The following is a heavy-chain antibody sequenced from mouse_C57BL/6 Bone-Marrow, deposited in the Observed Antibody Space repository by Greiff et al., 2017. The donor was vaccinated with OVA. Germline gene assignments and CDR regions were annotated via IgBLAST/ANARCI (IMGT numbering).Heavy chain of an antibody. CDR3: ASQIYYEYYAMDY. V-gene: IGHV5-4*03. CDR2: ISDGGSYT. Sequence: EVKLVESGGGLVKPGGSLKLSCAASGFTFSSYAMSWVRQTPEQRLEWVATISDGGSYTYYPDNVKGRFTLSRDNAKNNLYLQMSHLKSEDTARYCCASQIYYEYYAMDYWGQGTSVTVSS. D-gene: IGHD2-4*01. CDR1: GFTFSSYA. J-gene: IGHJ4*01.